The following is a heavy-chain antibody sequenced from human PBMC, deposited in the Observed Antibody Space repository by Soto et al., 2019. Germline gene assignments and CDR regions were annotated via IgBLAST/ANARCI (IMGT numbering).Heavy chain of an antibody. Sequence: SETLSLTCTFSGGSICSGVYYWTWIRQHPGKGLEWIGYIYYSGSTYYNPSLKSRVTISVDTSKNQFSLKLSSVTAADTAVYYCARGSLDLVTPYYYYGMDVWGQGTTVTVSS. CDR2: IYYSGST. CDR1: GGSICSGVYY. D-gene: IGHD3-9*01. J-gene: IGHJ6*02. V-gene: IGHV4-31*03. CDR3: ARGSLDLVTPYYYYGMDV.